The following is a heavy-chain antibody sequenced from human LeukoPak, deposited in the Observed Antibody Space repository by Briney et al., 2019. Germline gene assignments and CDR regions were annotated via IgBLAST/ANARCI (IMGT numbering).Heavy chain of an antibody. Sequence: SETLSLTCTVSGDSISSYYWSWIRQPPGKGLEWIGYIYYSGSTNYNPSLKSRITISVDTSKNQFSLKLSSVTAADTAVYYCASYDFWSGYYVYWGQGTLVTVSS. D-gene: IGHD3-3*01. V-gene: IGHV4-59*01. CDR2: IYYSGST. J-gene: IGHJ4*02. CDR1: GDSISSYY. CDR3: ASYDFWSGYYVY.